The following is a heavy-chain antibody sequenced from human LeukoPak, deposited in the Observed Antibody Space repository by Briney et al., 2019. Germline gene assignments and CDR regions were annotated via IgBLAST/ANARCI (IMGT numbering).Heavy chain of an antibody. CDR2: ISSYNGYT. J-gene: IGHJ4*02. D-gene: IGHD3-22*01. CDR3: ARVAQHRYYYDSSDYRYYFDY. Sequence: ASVKVSCKASGYTFSSYGITWVREAPGQGLEWMGWISSYNGYTDYAQNLQGRVTMTTDTSTSTAYMELRSLRSDDTAVYYCARVAQHRYYYDSSDYRYYFDYWGQGTLVTVSS. CDR1: GYTFSSYG. V-gene: IGHV1-18*01.